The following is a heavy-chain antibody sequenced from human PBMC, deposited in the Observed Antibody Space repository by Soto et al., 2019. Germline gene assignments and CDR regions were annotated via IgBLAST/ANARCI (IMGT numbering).Heavy chain of an antibody. CDR2: IWNDGSNK. D-gene: IGHD3-10*01. CDR3: ARAGLWFGELGAFDI. V-gene: IGHV3-33*01. J-gene: IGHJ3*02. CDR1: GFTFSSYG. Sequence: VQLVESGGGVVQPGRSLRLSCAASGFTFSSYGMHWVRQAPGKGLEWVAVIWNDGSNKYYADSVKGRFTISRDNSKNTLYLQMNSLRAEDTAVYYCARAGLWFGELGAFDIWGQGTMVTVSS.